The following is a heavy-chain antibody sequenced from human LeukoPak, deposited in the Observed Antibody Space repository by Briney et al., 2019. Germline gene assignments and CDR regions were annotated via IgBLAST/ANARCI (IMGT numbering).Heavy chain of an antibody. V-gene: IGHV3-48*04. CDR1: GFTFNIYS. CDR3: ARENHDYSNHYYYYYMDV. CDR2: ISSASKTM. Sequence: GGSLRLSCAASGFTFNIYSMNWVRQAPGKGLEWVSYISSASKTMYYADSVKGRFTISRDNAKNSLYLQMNSLRAEDTAVYYCARENHDYSNHYYYYYMDVWGKGTTVTVSS. D-gene: IGHD4-11*01. J-gene: IGHJ6*03.